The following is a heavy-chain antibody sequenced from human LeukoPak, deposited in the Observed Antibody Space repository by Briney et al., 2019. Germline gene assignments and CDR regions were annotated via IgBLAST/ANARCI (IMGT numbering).Heavy chain of an antibody. Sequence: PSQTLSLTCTVSGGSISSGGYYWSWIRQHPGKGLGWIGYIYYSGSTYYNPSLKSRVTISVDTSKNQFSLKLSSVTAADTAVYYCAREGGAAAGNPIDYWGQGTLVTVSS. D-gene: IGHD6-13*01. V-gene: IGHV4-31*03. J-gene: IGHJ4*02. CDR1: GGSISSGGYY. CDR2: IYYSGST. CDR3: AREGGAAAGNPIDY.